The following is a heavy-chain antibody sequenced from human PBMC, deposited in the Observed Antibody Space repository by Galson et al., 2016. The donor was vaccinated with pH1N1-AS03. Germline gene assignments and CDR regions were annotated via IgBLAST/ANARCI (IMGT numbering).Heavy chain of an antibody. CDR3: ARGYDDSGPDDHRLFDS. CDR1: GISLSSSW. J-gene: IGHJ5*01. Sequence: SLRLSCAASGISLSSSWMHWVRQAPGRGLVWVSGINGVGSSIKYADAVKGRFTISRDNAKNMLYLQMNSLRADDAAVYHCARGYDDSGPDDHRLFDSWGQGTQVTVSS. D-gene: IGHD3-22*01. CDR2: INGVGSSI. V-gene: IGHV3-74*01.